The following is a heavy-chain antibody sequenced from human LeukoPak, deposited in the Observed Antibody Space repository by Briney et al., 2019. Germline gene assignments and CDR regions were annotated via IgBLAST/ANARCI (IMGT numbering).Heavy chain of an antibody. CDR3: ARDRDPAAFDI. CDR2: TYYRSKWYD. J-gene: IGHJ3*02. Sequence: SQTLSLTCAISVDCVSSNSAGWNWIRQSPSRGLEWLGRTYYRSKWYDDYAASVKSRITINPDTSKNQFSLQLNSVTPEDTAVYYCARDRDPAAFDIWGQGTMVTVCS. CDR1: VDCVSSNSAG. V-gene: IGHV6-1*01.